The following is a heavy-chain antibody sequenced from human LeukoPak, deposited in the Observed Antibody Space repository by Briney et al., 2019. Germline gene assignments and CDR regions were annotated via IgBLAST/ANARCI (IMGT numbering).Heavy chain of an antibody. CDR1: GGSIRSYY. J-gene: IGHJ2*01. Sequence: SSETLSLTCTVSGGSIRSYYWSWIRQPPGKGLEWIAYIYYSGSTNYNPSLKSRVTISVDTSKNQFSLKPSSVTAADTAVYYCARVYYSNSYDYWYFDLWGRGTLVTVSS. V-gene: IGHV4-59*01. CDR2: IYYSGST. D-gene: IGHD6-13*01. CDR3: ARVYYSNSYDYWYFDL.